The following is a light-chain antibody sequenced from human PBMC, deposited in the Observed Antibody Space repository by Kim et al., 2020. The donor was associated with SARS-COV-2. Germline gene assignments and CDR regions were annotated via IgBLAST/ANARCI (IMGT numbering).Light chain of an antibody. J-gene: IGLJ2*01. V-gene: IGLV3-21*01. CDR3: QVGESGSYQGV. CDR2: YDS. Sequence: SYELTQPPSVSVAPGKTASITCGGNNIGSKSVHWYQQKPGQAPVLVISYDSDRPSGIPDRFSGSNSGNTATLTVSRGEAGDEADYYCQVGESGSYQGVFG. CDR1: NIGSKS.